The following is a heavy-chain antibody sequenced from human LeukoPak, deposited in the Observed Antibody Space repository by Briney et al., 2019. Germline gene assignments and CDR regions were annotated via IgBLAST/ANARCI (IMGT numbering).Heavy chain of an antibody. D-gene: IGHD2-15*01. J-gene: IGHJ4*02. V-gene: IGHV1-69*05. CDR2: IIPIFGTA. CDR1: GGTSSSYA. Sequence: SVKVSCKASGGTSSSYAISWVRQAPGQGLEWMGRIIPIFGTANYAQKCQGRVTTTTDASTSTASMELSSIRSEDTAVYYCARDQGGQYCSGGSCCLTVWWCFDYWGQGTLVTVSS. CDR3: ARDQGGQYCSGGSCCLTVWWCFDY.